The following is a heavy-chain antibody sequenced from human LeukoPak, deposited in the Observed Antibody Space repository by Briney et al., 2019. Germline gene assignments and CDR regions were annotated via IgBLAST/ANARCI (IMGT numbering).Heavy chain of an antibody. V-gene: IGHV4-30-4*01. D-gene: IGHD5-24*01. Sequence: SETLSLTCAVSGGSISSANYYWNWIRQPPGKGLEWIGYISYSGSTHYNPSLKSRATISADTSKNQFSLKLTSMTAADTAVYHCARGGEGYNYVYWGQGTLVTVSS. CDR3: ARGGEGYNYVY. J-gene: IGHJ4*02. CDR1: GGSISSANYY. CDR2: ISYSGST.